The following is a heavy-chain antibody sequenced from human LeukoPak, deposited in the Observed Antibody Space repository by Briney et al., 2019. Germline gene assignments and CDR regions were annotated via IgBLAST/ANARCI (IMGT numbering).Heavy chain of an antibody. V-gene: IGHV1-46*01. Sequence: GASVKVSCKASGYTFTSYYMHWVRQAPGQGLEWMGIINPSGGSTSYAQKFQGRVTMTRDTSTSTVYMELSSLRSEDTAVYYRARDIGRWLQFHYFDYWGQGTLVTVSS. CDR2: INPSGGST. D-gene: IGHD5-24*01. CDR3: ARDIGRWLQFHYFDY. CDR1: GYTFTSYY. J-gene: IGHJ4*02.